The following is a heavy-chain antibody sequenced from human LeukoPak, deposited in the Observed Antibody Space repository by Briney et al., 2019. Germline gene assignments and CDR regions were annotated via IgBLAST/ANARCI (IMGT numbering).Heavy chain of an antibody. Sequence: SETLSLTCTVSGGSFSDYYWSWIRQPAGKGLEWIGRIYTSGSTNYNPSLKSRVTMSLDMSKNQFSLKLSSVTAADTAVYYCARGSGYDWGDFDYWGQGTLVTVSS. D-gene: IGHD5-12*01. CDR3: ARGSGYDWGDFDY. V-gene: IGHV4-4*07. CDR1: GGSFSDYY. CDR2: IYTSGST. J-gene: IGHJ4*02.